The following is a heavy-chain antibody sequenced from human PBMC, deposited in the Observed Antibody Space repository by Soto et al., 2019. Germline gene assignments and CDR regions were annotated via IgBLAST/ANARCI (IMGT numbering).Heavy chain of an antibody. CDR3: ATVSGYYGSGSYPYGMDV. J-gene: IGHJ6*02. Sequence: QVQLVQSGAEVKKPGASVKVSCKASGYTFTSYYVHWVRQAPGQGLEWMGIINPSGGSTSYAQKIQVSVNMTRNTATIIAYRERSSLRSDDTPVYYGATVSGYYGSGSYPYGMDVWGQGTTVTVSS. CDR1: GYTFTSYY. V-gene: IGHV1-46*03. CDR2: INPSGGST. D-gene: IGHD3-10*01.